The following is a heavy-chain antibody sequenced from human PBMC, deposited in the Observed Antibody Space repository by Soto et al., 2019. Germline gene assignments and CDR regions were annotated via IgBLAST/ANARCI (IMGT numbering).Heavy chain of an antibody. CDR3: ARAGCDGGRCYTLVGLRYGMDV. D-gene: IGHD2-15*01. Sequence: QVQLVESGGGVVQPGRSLRLSCAASGFTFSSYVMHWVRQATGKGLEWVAVISYDGNNKYYADSVKGRFTISRDNSKNTLYLQMNSLRAEDTAVYYCARAGCDGGRCYTLVGLRYGMDVWGQGTTVTVSS. CDR1: GFTFSSYV. J-gene: IGHJ6*02. CDR2: ISYDGNNK. V-gene: IGHV3-30-3*01.